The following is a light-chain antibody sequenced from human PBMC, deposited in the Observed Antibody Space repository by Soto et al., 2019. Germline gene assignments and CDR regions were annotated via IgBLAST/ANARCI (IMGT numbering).Light chain of an antibody. CDR1: QSVSSY. CDR3: QQRSNWPRFT. J-gene: IGKJ3*01. Sequence: EIVLTQSPATLSLSPGESATLSCRASQSVSSYLAWYQQKPGQAPRLLIYDASNRATGIPARFSGSVSGTDFTLTISSLEPEDFAVYYCQQRSNWPRFTFGPGTKVDIK. V-gene: IGKV3-11*01. CDR2: DAS.